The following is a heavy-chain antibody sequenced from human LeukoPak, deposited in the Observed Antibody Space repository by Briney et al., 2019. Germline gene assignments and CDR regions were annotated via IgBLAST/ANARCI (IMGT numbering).Heavy chain of an antibody. D-gene: IGHD2-2*01. J-gene: IGHJ6*03. CDR3: ARAVVPADDYYYYYYYMDV. CDR1: GYTFTSYG. V-gene: IGHV1-18*01. Sequence: ASVKVSCKASGYTFTSYGISWVRQAPGQGLEWMGWISAYNGNTNYAQKLQGRVTMTTDTSTSTAYMELRSLRSDDTAVYYCARAVVPADDYYYYYYYMDVWGTGTTVTVSS. CDR2: ISAYNGNT.